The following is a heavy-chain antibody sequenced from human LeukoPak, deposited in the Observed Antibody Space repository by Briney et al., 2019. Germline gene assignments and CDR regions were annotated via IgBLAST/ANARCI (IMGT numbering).Heavy chain of an antibody. CDR2: IFHSGST. V-gene: IGHV4-31*03. CDR1: GGSIRGGPYY. Sequence: SETLSLTCTVSGGSIRGGPYYWGWLRQRPGKGLEWIGYIFHSGSTYYSPSLEGRVTISMDTSNNQFSLELTSVTSADTAVYFCARGNMSHRVPSGGWFDPWGQGTLVSVSS. CDR3: ARGNMSHRVPSGGWFDP. D-gene: IGHD2/OR15-2a*01. J-gene: IGHJ5*02.